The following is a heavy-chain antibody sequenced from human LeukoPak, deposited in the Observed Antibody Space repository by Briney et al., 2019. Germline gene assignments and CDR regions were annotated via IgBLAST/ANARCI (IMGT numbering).Heavy chain of an antibody. Sequence: PSETLSLTCAVSGYSISSGYYWGWIRQPPGKGLEWIGSIYHSGSTNYNPSLKSRVTISVDTSKNQFSLKLSSVTAADTAVYYCATGQDYYDSSGYFDYWGQGTLVTVSS. CDR1: GYSISSGYY. D-gene: IGHD3-22*01. V-gene: IGHV4-38-2*01. J-gene: IGHJ4*02. CDR3: ATGQDYYDSSGYFDY. CDR2: IYHSGST.